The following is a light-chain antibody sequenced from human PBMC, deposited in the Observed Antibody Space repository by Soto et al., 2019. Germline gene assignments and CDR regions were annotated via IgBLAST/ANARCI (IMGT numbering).Light chain of an antibody. CDR1: QSISSW. CDR2: KAS. Sequence: DIQMTQSPSTLSASVGDRVTITCRASQSISSWLAWYQQKPGKAPKLLIYKASSLESGVPSRFSGSGSGTEFTLSSSRLQPDDFATYYCQQYKSPWTFGQGTKVEIK. V-gene: IGKV1-5*03. J-gene: IGKJ1*01. CDR3: QQYKSPWT.